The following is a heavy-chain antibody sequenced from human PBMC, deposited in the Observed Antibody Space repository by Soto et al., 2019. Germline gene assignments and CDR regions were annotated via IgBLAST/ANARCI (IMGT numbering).Heavy chain of an antibody. V-gene: IGHV3-30*18. CDR3: AKSPVWELLPRFDY. CDR1: GFTFSIYG. D-gene: IGHD1-26*01. Sequence: GGSLRLSCAASGFTFSIYGMHWVGQAPGKGLEWVAVISYDGSNKYYADSVKGRFTISRDNSKNTLYLQMNSLRAEDTAVYYSAKSPVWELLPRFDYWGQGT. CDR2: ISYDGSNK. J-gene: IGHJ4*02.